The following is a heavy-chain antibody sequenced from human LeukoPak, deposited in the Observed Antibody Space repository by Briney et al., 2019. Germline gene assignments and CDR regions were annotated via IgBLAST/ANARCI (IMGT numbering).Heavy chain of an antibody. CDR2: IIPILGIA. J-gene: IGHJ4*02. V-gene: IGHV1-69*04. Sequence: ASVKVSCKASGGTFSSYAISWVRQAPGQGLEWMGRIIPILGIANYAQKFQGRVTITADKSTSTAYMELSSLRSEDTAVYYCARDSHLEFAYFQGADYWGQGTLVTVSS. D-gene: IGHD3-10*01. CDR3: ARDSHLEFAYFQGADY. CDR1: GGTFSSYA.